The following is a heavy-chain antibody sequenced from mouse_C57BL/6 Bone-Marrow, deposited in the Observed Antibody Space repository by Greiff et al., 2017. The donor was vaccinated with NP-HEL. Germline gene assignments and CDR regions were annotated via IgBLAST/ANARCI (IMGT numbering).Heavy chain of an antibody. J-gene: IGHJ4*01. CDR1: GYTFTDYY. V-gene: IGHV1-26*01. CDR3: ARWGYDYYGEDYAMDY. D-gene: IGHD1-1*01. Sequence: VQLQQSGPELVKPGASVKISCKASGYTFTDYYMNWVKQSHGKSLEWIGDINPNNGGTSYNQKFKGKATLTVDKSSSTAYMELRSLTSEDSAVYYCARWGYDYYGEDYAMDYWGQGTSVTVSS. CDR2: INPNNGGT.